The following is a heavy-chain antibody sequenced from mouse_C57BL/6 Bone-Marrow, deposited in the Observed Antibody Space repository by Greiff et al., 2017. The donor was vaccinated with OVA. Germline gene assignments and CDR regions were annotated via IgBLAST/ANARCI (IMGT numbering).Heavy chain of an antibody. J-gene: IGHJ2*01. Sequence: VQLQQSGPELVKPGASVKISCKASGYAFSSSWMNWVKQRPGKGLEWLGRIYPGDGDTNYNGKFKGKATLTADKSSSTAYMQLSSLTSEDAAVYFCARHEDGYYASYFDYGGQGTTLTVSS. CDR3: ARHEDGYYASYFDY. CDR1: GYAFSSSW. V-gene: IGHV1-82*01. CDR2: IYPGDGDT. D-gene: IGHD2-3*01.